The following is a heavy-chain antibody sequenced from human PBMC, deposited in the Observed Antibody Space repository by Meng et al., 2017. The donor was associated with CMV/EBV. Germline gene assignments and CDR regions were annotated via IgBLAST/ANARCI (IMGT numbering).Heavy chain of an antibody. J-gene: IGHJ5*02. CDR2: INPNSGGT. CDR3: ARDWAGVTTGGPRPYNWFDP. Sequence: QVQLVQSGAEVKKPGAPVKVSCKASVYTFSGYCMHWVRQAPGQGLEWMGWINPNSGGTNYAQKFQGRVTMTRDTSISTAYMELSRLRSDDTAVYYCARDWAGVTTGGPRPYNWFDPWGQGTLVTVSS. D-gene: IGHD4-11*01. V-gene: IGHV1-2*02. CDR1: VYTFSGYC.